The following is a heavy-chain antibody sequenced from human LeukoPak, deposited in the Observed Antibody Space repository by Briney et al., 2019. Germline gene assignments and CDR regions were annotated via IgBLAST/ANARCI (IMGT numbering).Heavy chain of an antibody. J-gene: IGHJ4*02. CDR2: ISYDGSKT. CDR1: GFTFSTYG. CDR3: AKDWTSVATSTSDY. V-gene: IGHV3-30*18. Sequence: GGSLRLSCAATGFTFSTYGMHWVRQGPGKGLEGVAVISYDGSKTYYADSVKGRFTISRDNSKSTLYLQMNSLRAEDTAVYYCAKDWTSVATSTSDYWGQGTLVAVSS. D-gene: IGHD6-19*01.